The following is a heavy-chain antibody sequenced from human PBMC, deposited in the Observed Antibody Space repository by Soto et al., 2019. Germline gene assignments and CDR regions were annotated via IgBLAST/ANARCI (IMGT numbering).Heavy chain of an antibody. V-gene: IGHV3-33*01. CDR2: IWYDGGNT. D-gene: IGHD2-2*01. Sequence: QVQLVESGGGVVQPGGSLRLSCATSGFTFSSYGMHWVRQAPGKGLERVSFIWYDGGNTYYADSVKGRFTISRDNSKHTLYLQMNSLRAEDTAVYYCARQDCSSTNCYGRQEYYGLDVWGQGTTVTVSS. CDR1: GFTFSSYG. J-gene: IGHJ6*02. CDR3: ARQDCSSTNCYGRQEYYGLDV.